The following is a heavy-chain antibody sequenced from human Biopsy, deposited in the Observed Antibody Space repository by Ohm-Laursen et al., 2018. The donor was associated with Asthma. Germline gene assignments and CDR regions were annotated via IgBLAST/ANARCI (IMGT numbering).Heavy chain of an antibody. V-gene: IGHV2-5*02. CDR1: GFSLSTSGGG. J-gene: IGHJ4*02. D-gene: IGHD1-26*01. CDR3: VHTLVGLKAFDF. Sequence: TQTLTLTCTFSGFSLSTSGGGVGWIRQPPGKALEWLGNIYWDDDKRYSPSLQCRLTITRDTPKDQVVLTMTNMGPVDTGTYYCVHTLVGLKAFDFWGQGTLVTVSS. CDR2: IYWDDDK.